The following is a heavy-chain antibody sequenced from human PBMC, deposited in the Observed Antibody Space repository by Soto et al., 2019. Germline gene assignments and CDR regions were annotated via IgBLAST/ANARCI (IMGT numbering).Heavy chain of an antibody. D-gene: IGHD2-2*01. CDR1: GGTFSSYA. CDR3: ARSQGSSTSLEIYYYYYYGMDV. CDR2: IIPISDTT. Sequence: QVQLVQSGAEVKKPGSSVTVSCKASGGTFSSYAISWVRQAPGQGLEWMGGIIPISDTTNYAQKFQGRVTITADESTSTAYMELSSLRSEDTAVYYCARSQGSSTSLEIYYYYYYGMDVWGQWTTVTVSS. J-gene: IGHJ6*02. V-gene: IGHV1-69*01.